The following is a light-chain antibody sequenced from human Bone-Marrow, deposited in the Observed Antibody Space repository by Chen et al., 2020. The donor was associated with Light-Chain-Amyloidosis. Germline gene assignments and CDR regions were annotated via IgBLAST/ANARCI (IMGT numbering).Light chain of an antibody. V-gene: IGLV3-25*03. Sequence: SHDLTQLPSVSVPPGHMARITCFGDDLPTKYADLYQQKPGQAPVLVIHRDTKRPSGISERCSGSSSGTTATLTISGVQAEDEADYHCQSADSSGTYEVIFGGGNKLTVL. J-gene: IGLJ2*01. CDR1: DLPTKY. CDR2: RDT. CDR3: QSADSSGTYEVI.